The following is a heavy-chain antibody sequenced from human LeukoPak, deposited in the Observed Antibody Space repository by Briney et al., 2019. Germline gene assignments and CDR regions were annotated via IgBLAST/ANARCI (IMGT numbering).Heavy chain of an antibody. CDR1: GFTFSSYW. CDR3: ARGYATAFDS. Sequence: GGSLRLSCAASGFTFSSYWMSWVRQAPGKGLEWVANIKHDGSEKYYVDSVKGRFAISRDNAKNSLYLHMNSLRAEDTAVFYCARGYATAFDSWGQGALVTVSS. J-gene: IGHJ4*02. V-gene: IGHV3-7*01. D-gene: IGHD2-2*01. CDR2: IKHDGSEK.